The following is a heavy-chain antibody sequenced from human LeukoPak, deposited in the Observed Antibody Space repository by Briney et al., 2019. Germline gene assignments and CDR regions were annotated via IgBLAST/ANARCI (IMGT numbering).Heavy chain of an antibody. Sequence: SETLSLSCTVSGGSFDNSYCWTWVRQPPGKRPEWIATIYSSESTYYNPSFGSRVTISADTSKNLFSLRLSSVTAADTAVYYCARGSDDYKLGNYWGQGTLVT. D-gene: IGHD5-24*01. CDR1: GGSFDNSYC. J-gene: IGHJ4*02. CDR2: IYSSEST. V-gene: IGHV4-39*02. CDR3: ARGSDDYKLGNY.